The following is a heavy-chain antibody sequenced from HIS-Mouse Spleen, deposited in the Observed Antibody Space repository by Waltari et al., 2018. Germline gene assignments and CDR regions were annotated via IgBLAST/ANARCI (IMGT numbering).Heavy chain of an antibody. J-gene: IGHJ4*02. D-gene: IGHD7-27*01. V-gene: IGHV4-59*01. CDR2: IYYSGST. CDR3: ARLTGVYYFDY. CDR1: GGSISSYY. Sequence: QVQLQESGPGLVKPSETLSLTCPVSGGSISSYYWCWIRQPPGKGLEWIGYIYYSGSTNYNPSLKSRVTISVDTSKNQFSLKLSSVTAADTAVYYCARLTGVYYFDYWGQGTLVTVSS.